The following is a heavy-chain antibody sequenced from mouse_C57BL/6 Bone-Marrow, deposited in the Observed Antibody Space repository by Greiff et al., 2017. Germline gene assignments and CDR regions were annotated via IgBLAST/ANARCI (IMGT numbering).Heavy chain of an antibody. CDR2: IYPGNGDT. Sequence: EVQLVESGPVLARPGASVKMSCKTSGYTFTSYWMHWVKQRPGQGLEWIGAIYPGNGDTSYNQKFKGKATLTAVTSASTAYMELSSLTSADSAVYFCTRCGGLVYLYFDVWGTGTTVTVSS. V-gene: IGHV1-5*01. J-gene: IGHJ1*03. D-gene: IGHD1-1*02. CDR3: TRCGGLVYLYFDV. CDR1: GYTFTSYW.